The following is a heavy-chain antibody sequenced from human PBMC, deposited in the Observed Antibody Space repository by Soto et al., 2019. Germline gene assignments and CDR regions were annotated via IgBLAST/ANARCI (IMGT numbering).Heavy chain of an antibody. D-gene: IGHD6-19*01. V-gene: IGHV1-69*01. Sequence: QVQLVQSGAEVKKPGSSVKVSCKASGGTFSSYAIRWVRQAPGQGLEWMGGIIPIFGTANYAQKFQGRVTITADESTSTSYVALSSLRSEETAVYYCARDRGDSGWGGGYWGQGTLVTVSS. CDR3: ARDRGDSGWGGGY. CDR1: GGTFSSYA. J-gene: IGHJ4*02. CDR2: IIPIFGTA.